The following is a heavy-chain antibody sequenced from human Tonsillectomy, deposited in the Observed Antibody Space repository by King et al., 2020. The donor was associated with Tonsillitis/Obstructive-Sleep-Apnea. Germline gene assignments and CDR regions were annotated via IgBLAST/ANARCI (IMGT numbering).Heavy chain of an antibody. D-gene: IGHD4-17*01. J-gene: IGHJ4*02. V-gene: IGHV3-15*07. CDR2: IKSKTDGGTT. CDR1: GFTFSNAW. Sequence: VQLVESGGGSVKPGGSLRLSCAASGFTFSNAWMNWVRQAPGKGLEWVGRIKSKTDGGTTEYAAPVKDRFTISSDDLKNTLYLHMNSRTTEDTDVYYCTTDGPWGYGDPQWDYWGQGTLVTVSS. CDR3: TTDGPWGYGDPQWDY.